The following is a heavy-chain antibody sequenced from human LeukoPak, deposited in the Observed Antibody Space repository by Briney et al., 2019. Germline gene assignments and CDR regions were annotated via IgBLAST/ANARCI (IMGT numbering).Heavy chain of an antibody. V-gene: IGHV3-30*02. CDR1: GFTFSSYG. J-gene: IGHJ3*02. Sequence: PGGSLRLSCAASGFTFSSYGMHWVRQAPGKGLEWVAFIRYDGSNKYYADSVKGRFTISRDNAKNSLYLQMNSLRAEDTAVYYCARERDRYGDYDAFDIWGQGTMVTVSS. CDR2: IRYDGSNK. CDR3: ARERDRYGDYDAFDI. D-gene: IGHD4-17*01.